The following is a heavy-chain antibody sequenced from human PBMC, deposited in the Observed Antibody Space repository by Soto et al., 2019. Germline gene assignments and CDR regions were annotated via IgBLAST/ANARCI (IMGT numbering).Heavy chain of an antibody. D-gene: IGHD2-2*01. J-gene: IGHJ3*01. CDR2: IYYSGST. V-gene: IGHV4-30-4*01. CDR3: VRGDPGACSSTSCSDAFDL. CDR1: GGSISSGDYY. Sequence: QVQLQESGPGLVKPSQTLSLTCTVSGGSISSGDYYWNWIRQPPGKGLEWIGSIYYSGSTYYSPALKSRVTMSVGTSKNQFSLKLSSVTAADTAVYYCVRGDPGACSSTSCSDAFDLLGRGTMVAVSS.